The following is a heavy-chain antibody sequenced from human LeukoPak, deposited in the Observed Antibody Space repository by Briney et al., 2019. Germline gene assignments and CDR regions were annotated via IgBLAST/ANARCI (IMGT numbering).Heavy chain of an antibody. Sequence: PSETLSLTCTVSGGSISSNRYFWGWIRQPPGKGLEWIGSIYYTGNTYYNASLKSRVTISIDTSKNQISLRLTSVTATDTAMYYCARQTGSGLFTLPGGQGTLVTVSS. V-gene: IGHV4-39*01. J-gene: IGHJ4*02. D-gene: IGHD3/OR15-3a*01. CDR1: GGSISSNRYF. CDR3: ARQTGSGLFTLP. CDR2: IYYTGNT.